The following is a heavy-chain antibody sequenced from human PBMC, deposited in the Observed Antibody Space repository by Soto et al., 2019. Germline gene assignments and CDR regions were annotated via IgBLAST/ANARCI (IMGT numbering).Heavy chain of an antibody. CDR3: TRGDVTGTTDAFDI. D-gene: IGHD1-20*01. CDR1: GFTCGDYA. V-gene: IGHV3-49*03. Sequence: WSLRLSCTASGFTCGDYAMSWCRQAPGKGLEWVGFIRSKAYGGTTEYAASVKGRFTISRDDSKSIAYLQMNSLKTEDTAVYYCTRGDVTGTTDAFDIWGQGTMVTVSS. CDR2: IRSKAYGGTT. J-gene: IGHJ3*02.